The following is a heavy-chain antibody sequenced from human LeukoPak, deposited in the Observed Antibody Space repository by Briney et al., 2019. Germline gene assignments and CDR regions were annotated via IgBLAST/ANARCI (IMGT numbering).Heavy chain of an antibody. CDR1: GFTFSSYS. Sequence: GGSLRLSCAASGFTFSSYSMNWVRQAPGKGLEWVSYISSSSSTIYYADSVKGRFTISRDNAKNSLYLQMNSLRAEDTALYYCARLMTTVTRVFDYWGQGTLVTVSS. J-gene: IGHJ4*02. V-gene: IGHV3-48*01. CDR2: ISSSSSTI. D-gene: IGHD4-17*01. CDR3: ARLMTTVTRVFDY.